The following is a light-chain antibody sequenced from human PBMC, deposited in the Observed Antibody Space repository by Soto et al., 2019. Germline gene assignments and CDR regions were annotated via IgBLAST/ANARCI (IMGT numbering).Light chain of an antibody. Sequence: DIQVTQFPSSLSASVVDRVTITCRASQSISNYVNWYQQKPGKAPKFLIYAASSLQSGVPSRFSGSGSGTDFTLTISRLEPEDFAVYYCQQYGSSPTFGQGTRLEIK. CDR2: AAS. J-gene: IGKJ5*01. CDR3: QQYGSSPT. CDR1: QSISNY. V-gene: IGKV1-39*01.